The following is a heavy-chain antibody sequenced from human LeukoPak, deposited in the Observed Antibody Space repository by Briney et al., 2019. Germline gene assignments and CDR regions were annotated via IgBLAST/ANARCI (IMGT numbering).Heavy chain of an antibody. CDR1: GGSFSGYY. CDR2: INHSGST. Sequence: SETLSLTCAVYGGSFSGYYWSWIRQPPGKGLEWIGEINHSGSTNYNPSLKSRVTISVDRSKNQFSLKLSSVTAADTAVYYCASHSGSYYESSFDIWGQGTMVTVSS. V-gene: IGHV4-34*01. D-gene: IGHD1-26*01. CDR3: ASHSGSYYESSFDI. J-gene: IGHJ3*02.